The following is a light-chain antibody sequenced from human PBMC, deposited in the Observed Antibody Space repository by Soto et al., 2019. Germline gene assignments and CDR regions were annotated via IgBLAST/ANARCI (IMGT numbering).Light chain of an antibody. CDR2: DAS. CDR1: QSISSW. CDR3: QQYNSYST. J-gene: IGKJ1*01. Sequence: DIRVSQSASTLSASVGDRVTITCRASQSISSWVAWCQQKPGKAPKLLIYDASSLESGVPSRFSGSGSGTEFTLTISSLQPDDFATYYCQQYNSYSTFGQGTKV. V-gene: IGKV1-5*01.